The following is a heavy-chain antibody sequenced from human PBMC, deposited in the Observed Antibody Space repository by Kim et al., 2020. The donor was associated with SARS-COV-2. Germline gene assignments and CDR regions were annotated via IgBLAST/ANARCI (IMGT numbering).Heavy chain of an antibody. J-gene: IGHJ3*02. Sequence: SETLSLTCTVSGGSISSSSYYWGWIRQPPGKGLEWIGSIYYSGSTYYNPSLKSRVTISVDTSKNQFSLKLSSVTAADTAVYYCARLPDIVVVVAGGAFDIWGQGTMVTVSS. CDR2: IYYSGST. CDR3: ARLPDIVVVVAGGAFDI. V-gene: IGHV4-39*01. D-gene: IGHD2-15*01. CDR1: GGSISSSSYY.